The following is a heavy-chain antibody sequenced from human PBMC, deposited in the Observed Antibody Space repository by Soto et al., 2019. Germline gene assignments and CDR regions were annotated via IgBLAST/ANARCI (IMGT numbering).Heavy chain of an antibody. CDR2: ISWNSGSI. V-gene: IGHV3-9*01. CDR1: GFTFDDYA. J-gene: IGHJ4*02. Sequence: EVQLVESGGGLVQPGRSLRLSCAASGFTFDDYAMHWVRQAPGKGLEWVSGISWNSGSIGYADSVKGRFTISRDNAKNSLYLQMNSLRAEDTALYYCAKDTVGHDYGDYELSSFFDYWGQGTLVTVSS. D-gene: IGHD4-17*01. CDR3: AKDTVGHDYGDYELSSFFDY.